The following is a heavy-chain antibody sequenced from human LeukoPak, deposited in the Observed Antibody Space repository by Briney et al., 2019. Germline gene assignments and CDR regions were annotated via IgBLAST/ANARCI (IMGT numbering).Heavy chain of an antibody. D-gene: IGHD5-18*01. CDR1: AFIFSGHW. V-gene: IGHV3-7*01. CDR3: ARGGAMVTAWFDP. J-gene: IGHJ5*02. CDR2: IKEDGSER. Sequence: GGSLRLSCEGSAFIFSGHWMNWVRQTPGKGLEWVASIKEDGSERQYVDSVKGRFTISRDNAKNSLYLQMNSLRAEDTAVYYCARGGAMVTAWFDPWGQGTLVTVSS.